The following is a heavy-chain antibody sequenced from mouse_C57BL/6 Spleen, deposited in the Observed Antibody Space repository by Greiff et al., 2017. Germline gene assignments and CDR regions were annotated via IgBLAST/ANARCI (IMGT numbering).Heavy chain of an antibody. CDR1: GYAFTNYL. D-gene: IGHD1-1*01. CDR2: INPGSGGT. CDR3: ARSITTVVASGNFDY. J-gene: IGHJ2*01. V-gene: IGHV1-54*01. Sequence: VQLQESGAELVRPGTSVKVSCKASGYAFTNYLIEWVKQRPGQGLEWIGVINPGSGGTNYNEKFKGKATLTADKSSSTAYMQLSSLTSEDSAVYFCARSITTVVASGNFDYWGQGTTLTVSS.